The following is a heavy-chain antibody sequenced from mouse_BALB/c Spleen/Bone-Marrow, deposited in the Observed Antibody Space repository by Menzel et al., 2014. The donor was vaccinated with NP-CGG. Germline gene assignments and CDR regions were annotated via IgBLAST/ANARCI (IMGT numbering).Heavy chain of an antibody. V-gene: IGHV4-1*02. D-gene: IGHD2-3*01. CDR1: GFDFSRYW. CDR3: ASLGYSGEFAY. CDR2: INPDSSTI. Sequence: DVQLQESGGGLVQPGGSLKLSCAASGFDFSRYWMSWVRQAPGKGLEWIGEINPDSSTINYTPSLKDKFIISRDNAKNTLYLQTSKVRSEDTALYYCASLGYSGEFAYWGQGTLVTVSA. J-gene: IGHJ3*01.